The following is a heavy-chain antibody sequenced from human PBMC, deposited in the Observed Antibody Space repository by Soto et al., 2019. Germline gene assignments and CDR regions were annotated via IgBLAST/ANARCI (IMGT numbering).Heavy chain of an antibody. V-gene: IGHV1-3*01. CDR1: GYTFTSYS. CDR3: ARGQDNWGWGDY. J-gene: IGHJ4*02. Sequence: ASVNVSCKSSGYTFTSYSMHWVRQAPGQRLECMGWINAGNGNTKYSQKFQGRVTITRDTSASTAYMELSSLRSEDTAVYYCARGQDNWGWGDYWGQGTLVTVSS. CDR2: INAGNGNT. D-gene: IGHD7-27*01.